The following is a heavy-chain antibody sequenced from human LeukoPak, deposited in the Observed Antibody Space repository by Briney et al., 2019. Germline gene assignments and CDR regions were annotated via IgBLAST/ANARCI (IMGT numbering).Heavy chain of an antibody. CDR2: MNPNSGST. J-gene: IGHJ6*03. Sequence: ASVKVSCKASGYTFTSYDINWVRQATGQGLEWMGWMNPNSGSTGYAQKFQGRVTITRNTSISTAYMELSSLRSEDTAVYYCARVGAYYYYMDVWGKGTTVTVSS. V-gene: IGHV1-8*03. CDR1: GYTFTSYD. CDR3: ARVGAYYYYMDV.